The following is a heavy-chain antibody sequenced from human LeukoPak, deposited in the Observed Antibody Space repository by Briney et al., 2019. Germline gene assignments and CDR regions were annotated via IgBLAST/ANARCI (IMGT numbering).Heavy chain of an antibody. CDR1: GFTFSGSA. J-gene: IGHJ4*02. CDR3: ARDLRFNLDY. Sequence: GGSLRLSCAASGFTFSGSAMHWVRQASGKGLEWVGRIRSKANSYATAYAASVKGRFTISRDNAKNSLYLQMNSLRAENTAVYYCARDLRFNLDYWGQGTLVTVSS. CDR2: IRSKANSYAT. V-gene: IGHV3-73*01. D-gene: IGHD3-3*01.